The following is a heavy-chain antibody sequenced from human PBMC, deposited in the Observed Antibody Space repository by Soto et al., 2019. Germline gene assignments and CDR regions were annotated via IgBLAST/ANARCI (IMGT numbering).Heavy chain of an antibody. CDR1: GYKFTDYY. Sequence: EASVKVSCKASGYKFTDYYMHWVRQAPGQGLEYMGWISPNSGATESPQNFQGRVTLTSGMSITTAYMELSSLRSDDAAIYYCARGSSASGTKLPNGPWGQGTLVTVSS. CDR2: ISPNSGAT. J-gene: IGHJ5*02. CDR3: ARGSSASGTKLPNGP. V-gene: IGHV1-2*02. D-gene: IGHD3-10*01.